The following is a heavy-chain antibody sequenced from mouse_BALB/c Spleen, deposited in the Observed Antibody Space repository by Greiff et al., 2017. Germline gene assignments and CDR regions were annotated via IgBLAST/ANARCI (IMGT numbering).Heavy chain of an antibody. CDR1: GFSLTSYG. Sequence: QVQLKESGPGLVAPSQSLSITCTVSGFSLTSYGVHWVRQPPGKGLEWLGVIWAGGSTNYNSALMSRLSISKDNSKSQVFLKMNSLQTDDTAMYYCARGRNYGSSYHAFAYWGQGTLVTVSA. CDR2: IWAGGST. D-gene: IGHD1-1*01. J-gene: IGHJ3*01. V-gene: IGHV2-9*02. CDR3: ARGRNYGSSYHAFAY.